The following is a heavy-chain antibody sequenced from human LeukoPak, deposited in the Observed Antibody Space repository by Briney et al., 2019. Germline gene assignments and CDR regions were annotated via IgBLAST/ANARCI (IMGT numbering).Heavy chain of an antibody. CDR2: ISSSSSYI. D-gene: IGHD3-10*01. V-gene: IGHV3-21*01. CDR3: ARDNRPYYYGSGSPDY. J-gene: IGHJ4*02. Sequence: AGSLSLSCAASGFTFSSYSMNWVRQAPGKGLEWVSSISSSSSYIYYADSVKGRFTISRDNAKNSLYLQMSSLRAEDTAVYYCARDNRPYYYGSGSPDYWGQGTLVTVSS. CDR1: GFTFSSYS.